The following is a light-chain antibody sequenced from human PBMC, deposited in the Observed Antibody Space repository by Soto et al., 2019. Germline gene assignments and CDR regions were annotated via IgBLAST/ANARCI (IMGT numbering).Light chain of an antibody. CDR2: GAS. Sequence: EIVMTQTPATLSVPPGERATLSCRASQSIHSNLAWYQQKPGQAPRLLIYGASTRAAGIPAVFSGSGSGSEFTLTISSLQSEDFAIYYCQQYNNGPPGTFGQGTKVDIK. J-gene: IGKJ1*01. CDR3: QQYNNGPPGT. V-gene: IGKV3-15*01. CDR1: QSIHSN.